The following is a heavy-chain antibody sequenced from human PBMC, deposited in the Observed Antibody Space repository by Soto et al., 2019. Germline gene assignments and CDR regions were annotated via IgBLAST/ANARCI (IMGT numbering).Heavy chain of an antibody. CDR2: IIPILGIA. CDR3: ASSGDVSSNYYYYYMDV. CDR1: GGTFSSYT. Sequence: GASVKVSCKASGGTFSSYTISWGRQAPGQGLEWMGRIIPILGIANYAQKFQGRVTITADKSTSTAYMELSSLRSEDTAVYYCASSGDVSSNYYYYYMDVWGKGTTVTVSS. V-gene: IGHV1-69*02. D-gene: IGHD3-10*01. J-gene: IGHJ6*03.